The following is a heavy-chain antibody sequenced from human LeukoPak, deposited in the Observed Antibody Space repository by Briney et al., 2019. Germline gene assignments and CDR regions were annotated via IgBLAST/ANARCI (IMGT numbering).Heavy chain of an antibody. Sequence: SETLSLTCTVSGSSISSGGYYWSWIRQHPGKGLEWIGYIYYSGSTYYNPSLKSRVTISVDTSKNQFSLKLSSVTAADTAVYYCARGTGFPFGELSWFDPWGQGTLVTVSS. J-gene: IGHJ5*02. V-gene: IGHV4-31*03. CDR3: ARGTGFPFGELSWFDP. CDR2: IYYSGST. CDR1: GSSISSGGYY. D-gene: IGHD3-10*01.